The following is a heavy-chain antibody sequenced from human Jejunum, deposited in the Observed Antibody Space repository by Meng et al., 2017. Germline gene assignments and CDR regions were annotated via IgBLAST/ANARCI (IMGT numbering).Heavy chain of an antibody. CDR1: VVSVNIRTYY. CDR3: ARAAAGTGFGYFDL. D-gene: IGHD6-19*01. J-gene: IGHJ2*01. Sequence: QVQMQEVGPGLVRPSETLLLMCTVSVVSVNIRTYYWSWIRQPPGKGLEWIAYIDNSGSTNYNPSLKSRVIISVDTSKNQFYLQMSSLTAADTAVYYCARAAAGTGFGYFDLWGRGTLVTVSS. V-gene: IGHV4-61*01. CDR2: IDNSGST.